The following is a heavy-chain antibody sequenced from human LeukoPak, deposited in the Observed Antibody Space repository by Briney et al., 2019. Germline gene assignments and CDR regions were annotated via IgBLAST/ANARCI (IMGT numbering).Heavy chain of an antibody. V-gene: IGHV3-23*01. D-gene: IGHD6-13*01. J-gene: IGHJ4*02. CDR1: GFTFRSYA. CDR2: ISGSGGST. CDR3: AKDFAVYSTSYYDY. Sequence: GGSLRLSCAASGFTFRSYAMSWVRQAPGEGLEWVSAISGSGGSTYYADSVKGRFTISRDNSKTTLYLQVNSLRAEDTAVYYCAKDFAVYSTSYYDYWGQGALVIVSS.